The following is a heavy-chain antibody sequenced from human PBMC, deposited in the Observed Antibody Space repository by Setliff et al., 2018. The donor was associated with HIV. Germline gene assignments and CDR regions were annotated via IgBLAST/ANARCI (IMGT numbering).Heavy chain of an antibody. CDR1: GFTVSSNY. D-gene: IGHD3-3*01. Sequence: GGSLGPSCAASGFTVSSNYMSWVRQAPEKGLEWVSLIYSEGSTYYADSVKGRFTISRDVSKNTLFLQMNNLGTEDTAVYYCARGRPTIFGVHNRPLDRWGQGTLVTVSS. V-gene: IGHV3-66*02. J-gene: IGHJ5*02. CDR3: ARGRPTIFGVHNRPLDR. CDR2: IYSEGST.